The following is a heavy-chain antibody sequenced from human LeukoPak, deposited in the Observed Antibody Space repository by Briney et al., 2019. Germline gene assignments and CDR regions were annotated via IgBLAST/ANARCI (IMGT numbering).Heavy chain of an antibody. Sequence: SETLSPTCTVSGGSISTYYWSWIRQPPGKGLEWIGYIYYSGSTNYNPSLKSRVTISVDTSKNQFSLKLTSVTAADTAVYYCARRYCSGGSCAGFDYWGQGTLVTVSS. CDR1: GGSISTYY. J-gene: IGHJ4*02. D-gene: IGHD2-15*01. V-gene: IGHV4-59*08. CDR3: ARRYCSGGSCAGFDY. CDR2: IYYSGST.